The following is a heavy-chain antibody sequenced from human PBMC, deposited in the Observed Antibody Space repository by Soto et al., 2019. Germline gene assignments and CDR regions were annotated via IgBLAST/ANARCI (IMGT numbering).Heavy chain of an antibody. J-gene: IGHJ6*02. V-gene: IGHV3-33*01. CDR3: ARGHCSSTSCYVSDYYYYGMDV. Sequence: QVQLVESGGGVVQPGRSLRLSCAASGFTFSSYGMHWVRQAPGKGLEWVAVIWYDGSNKYYADSVKGRFTISRDNPKNTLYLQMNSLRAEDTAVYYCARGHCSSTSCYVSDYYYYGMDVWGQGTTVTVSS. CDR2: IWYDGSNK. CDR1: GFTFSSYG. D-gene: IGHD2-2*01.